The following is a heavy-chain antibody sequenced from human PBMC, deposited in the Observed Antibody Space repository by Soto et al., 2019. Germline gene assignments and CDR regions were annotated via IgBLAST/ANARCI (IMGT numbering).Heavy chain of an antibody. CDR1: GFSLNNYW. Sequence: EVQLEESGGGLFQPGGSLRLTCAVSGFSLNNYWMHWVRQRPGKGLVWVARIYRDGTTSYADSVKGRFTISRDNVKNTVALQMNSLKAEDTAVYYCIRGNTGYGNFDYWGQGTLVTVSS. CDR3: IRGNTGYGNFDY. J-gene: IGHJ4*02. CDR2: IYRDGTT. V-gene: IGHV3-74*01. D-gene: IGHD5-12*01.